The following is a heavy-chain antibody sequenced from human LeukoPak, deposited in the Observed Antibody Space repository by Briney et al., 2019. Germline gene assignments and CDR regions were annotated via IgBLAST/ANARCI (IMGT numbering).Heavy chain of an antibody. CDR1: EFTFSSYA. CDR2: ISSSGST. D-gene: IGHD5-12*01. J-gene: IGHJ3*02. Sequence: GGSLRLPCAASEFTFSSYAMSWVRQAPGKGLEWVSTISSSGSTYYGDSVKGRFTISRDNSKNTLYLQMDSLRAEDTAIYYCAKIRGYSGYDLTSAFDIWGQGTMVTVSS. V-gene: IGHV3-23*01. CDR3: AKIRGYSGYDLTSAFDI.